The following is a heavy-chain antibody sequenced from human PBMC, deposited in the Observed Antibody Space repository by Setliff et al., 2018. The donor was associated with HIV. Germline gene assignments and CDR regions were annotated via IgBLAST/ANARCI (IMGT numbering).Heavy chain of an antibody. CDR1: GGSISSGGYY. D-gene: IGHD2-2*01. CDR2: IYYSGNT. Sequence: SETLSLTCTVSGGSISSGGYYWSWIRQHPGRGLEWIGYIYYSGNTYYNPSLKSRLAISVDTSKNHFSLKLSSVTAADTAVYYCARAFCSSASCYGGGDAFDIWGQGTMVTVSS. V-gene: IGHV4-31*03. CDR3: ARAFCSSASCYGGGDAFDI. J-gene: IGHJ3*02.